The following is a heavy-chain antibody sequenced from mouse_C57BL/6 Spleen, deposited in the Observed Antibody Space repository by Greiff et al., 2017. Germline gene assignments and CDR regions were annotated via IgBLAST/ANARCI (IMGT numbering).Heavy chain of an antibody. V-gene: IGHV1-69*01. Sequence: QVQLQQPGAELVMPGASVKLSCKASGYTFTSYWMHWVKQRPGQGLEWIGEIDPSDSYTNYNQKFKGKSTLTVDKSSSTAYMQLSSLTSEDSAVYYCARDDDGYYDWGQGTTLTVSS. D-gene: IGHD2-3*01. CDR2: IDPSDSYT. CDR1: GYTFTSYW. J-gene: IGHJ2*01. CDR3: ARDDDGYYD.